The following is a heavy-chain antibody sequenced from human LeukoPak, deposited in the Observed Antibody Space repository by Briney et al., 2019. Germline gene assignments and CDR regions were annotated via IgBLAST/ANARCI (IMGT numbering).Heavy chain of an antibody. CDR1: GFTFRSYW. V-gene: IGHV3-74*01. CDR3: ARFDYGDYAGAADY. D-gene: IGHD4-17*01. CDR2: INSDETST. J-gene: IGHJ4*02. Sequence: GRSLRLSCAASGFTFRSYWMHWVRQVPGKGLVWVSRINSDETSTSYADSVKGRFTISRDNAKNTLYLQMNSLRAEDTAVYYCARFDYGDYAGAADYWGQGTLVTVSS.